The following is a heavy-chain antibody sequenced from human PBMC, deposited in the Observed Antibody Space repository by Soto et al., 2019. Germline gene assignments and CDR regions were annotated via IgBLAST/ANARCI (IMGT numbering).Heavy chain of an antibody. J-gene: IGHJ6*02. V-gene: IGHV1-69*12. CDR1: GGTFSSYA. CDR3: ATHMTTVGYGYVMDV. Sequence: QVQLVQSGAEVKKPGSSVTVSCKASGGTFSSYAISWVRQAPGQGLEWMGGIIPIFGTADYAQKFQGRVTITADEYTSTAHMELSSLRSEDTAVYYCATHMTTVGYGYVMDVWGQGTTVTVSS. D-gene: IGHD4-4*01. CDR2: IIPIFGTA.